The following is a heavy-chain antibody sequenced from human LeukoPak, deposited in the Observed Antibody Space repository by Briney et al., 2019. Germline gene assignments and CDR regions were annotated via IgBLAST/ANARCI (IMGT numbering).Heavy chain of an antibody. J-gene: IGHJ3*01. Sequence: ASVKVSCKASGYTFTDLWIQWVRQAPGQGLEWLGWINTCSGDTIYAQKFQGRVTMTRDTSLTTTYMDLSRLTSDDTAVYYCARGAFFHAFDFWGQGTMVIVSS. CDR2: INTCSGDT. CDR3: ARGAFFHAFDF. D-gene: IGHD3-3*01. CDR1: GYTFTDLW. V-gene: IGHV1-2*02.